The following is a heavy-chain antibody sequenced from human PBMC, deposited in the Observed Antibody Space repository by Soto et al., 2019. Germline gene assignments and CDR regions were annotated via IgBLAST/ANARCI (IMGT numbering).Heavy chain of an antibody. D-gene: IGHD3-3*01. Sequence: PSETLSLTCTVSGGSISSYYWSWIRQPAGKGLEWIGRIYTSGSTNYNPSLKSRVTMSVDTSKNQFPLKLSSVTAADTAVYYCAREARITIFGVVHYGMDVWGQGTTVTVSS. CDR2: IYTSGST. V-gene: IGHV4-4*07. CDR3: AREARITIFGVVHYGMDV. J-gene: IGHJ6*02. CDR1: GGSISSYY.